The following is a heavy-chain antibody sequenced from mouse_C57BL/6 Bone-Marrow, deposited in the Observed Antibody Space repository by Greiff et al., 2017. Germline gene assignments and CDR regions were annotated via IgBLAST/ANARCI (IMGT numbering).Heavy chain of an antibody. D-gene: IGHD2-5*01. CDR1: GFNIKDDY. J-gene: IGHJ3*01. Sequence: EVKLVESGAELVRPGASVKLSCTASGFNIKDDYMHWVKQRPEQGLEWIGWIDPENGDTEYASKFQGKATITADTSSNTAYLQLSSLTSEDTAVYYCTTLAYYSNYPFRGQGTLVTVSA. CDR3: TTLAYYSNYPF. V-gene: IGHV14-4*01. CDR2: IDPENGDT.